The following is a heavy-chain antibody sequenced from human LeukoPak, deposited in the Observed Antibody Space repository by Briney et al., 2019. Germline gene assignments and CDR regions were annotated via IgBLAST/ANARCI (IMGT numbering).Heavy chain of an antibody. Sequence: PGGSLRVSCAASGFTFSSYWMHWVRQVPGKGVVWVSDINSDGSTTGYAESVKGRFTISRDNAKNTLYMQMNSLRAEDTAVYYCAKSHDSSGSDYWGQGNLVTVSS. D-gene: IGHD3-22*01. CDR1: GFTFSSYW. V-gene: IGHV3-74*01. J-gene: IGHJ4*02. CDR3: AKSHDSSGSDY. CDR2: INSDGSTT.